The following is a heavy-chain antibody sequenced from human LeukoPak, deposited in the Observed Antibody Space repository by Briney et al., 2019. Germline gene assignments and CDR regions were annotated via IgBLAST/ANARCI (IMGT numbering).Heavy chain of an antibody. CDR1: GGSISSSSYY. Sequence: SETLSLTCSVSGGSISSSSYYWGWIRQPPGKGLEWIGSIYHSGSTYYNPSLKSRVTISVDTSKNQFSLKLSSVTAADTAVYYCARIFLYGDYNNWFDPWGQGTLVTVSS. J-gene: IGHJ5*02. V-gene: IGHV4-39*07. D-gene: IGHD4-17*01. CDR2: IYHSGST. CDR3: ARIFLYGDYNNWFDP.